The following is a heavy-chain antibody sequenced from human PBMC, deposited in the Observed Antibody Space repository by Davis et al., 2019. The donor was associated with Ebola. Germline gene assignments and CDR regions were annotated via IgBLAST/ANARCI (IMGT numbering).Heavy chain of an antibody. V-gene: IGHV4-39*01. Sequence: PSETLSLTCTVSGGSISSSSYYWGWIRQPPGKGLEWIGSIYYSGSTYYNPSLKSRVTISVDTSKNQFSLKLSSVTAADTAVYYCARRFHTKLDYWGQGTLVTVSS. CDR2: IYYSGST. D-gene: IGHD2-21*01. CDR1: GGSISSSSYY. J-gene: IGHJ4*02. CDR3: ARRFHTKLDY.